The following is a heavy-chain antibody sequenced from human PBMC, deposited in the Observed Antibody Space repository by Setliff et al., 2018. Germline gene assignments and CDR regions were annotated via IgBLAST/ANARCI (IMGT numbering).Heavy chain of an antibody. D-gene: IGHD6-13*01. J-gene: IGHJ6*02. V-gene: IGHV4-39*07. CDR3: ARVAAYSSSWYNYYYGMDV. Sequence: SETLSLTCTVSGDPISSSSYYWGWIRQPPGKGLEWIGCIYYSGSTYYDPSLKSRVTISVDTSKNQFSLKLSSVTAADTAVYYCARVAAYSSSWYNYYYGMDVWGQGTTVTVSS. CDR1: GDPISSSSYY. CDR2: IYYSGST.